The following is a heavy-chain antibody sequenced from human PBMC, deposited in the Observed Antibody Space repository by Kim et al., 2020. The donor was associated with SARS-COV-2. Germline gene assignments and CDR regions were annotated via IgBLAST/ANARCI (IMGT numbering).Heavy chain of an antibody. D-gene: IGHD6-6*01. CDR3: AREGGPRVLVPWFDP. Sequence: GGSLRLSCAASGFTFSSYWMHWVRQAPGKGLVWVSRINSDGSSTSYADSVKGRFTISRDNAKNTLYLQMNSLRAEDTAVYYCAREGGPRVLVPWFDPWGQGTLVTVSS. CDR2: INSDGSST. CDR1: GFTFSSYW. V-gene: IGHV3-74*01. J-gene: IGHJ5*02.